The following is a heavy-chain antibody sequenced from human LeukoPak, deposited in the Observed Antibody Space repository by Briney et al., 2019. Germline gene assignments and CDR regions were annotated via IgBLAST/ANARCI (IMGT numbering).Heavy chain of an antibody. J-gene: IGHJ4*02. CDR3: ARELRNYYDSSGYYYEYVDY. CDR1: GYTFTSYG. D-gene: IGHD3-22*01. CDR2: ISVYNEYR. V-gene: IGHV1-18*01. Sequence: GASVKVSCKASGYTFTSYGISWVRQAPGQGLEWMGWISVYNEYRNSAQKFQDRVTMTTDTSTSTAYMELRSLRSDDTAVYYCARELRNYYDSSGYYYEYVDYWGQGTLVTVSS.